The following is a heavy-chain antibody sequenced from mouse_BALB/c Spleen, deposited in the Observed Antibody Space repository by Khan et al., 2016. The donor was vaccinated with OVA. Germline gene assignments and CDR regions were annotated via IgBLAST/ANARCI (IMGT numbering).Heavy chain of an antibody. V-gene: IGHV2-2*01. CDR1: GFSLSNYG. CDR2: IWSGGST. D-gene: IGHD1-1*01. CDR3: ARGVLPFAY. Sequence: QVQLKQSGPGLVQPSQSLSITCTVSGFSLSNYGIHWVRQSPGKGLEWLGVIWSGGSTDFNAAFISRLSTSKDNSRNKVFFKMNSLQTDDSAIYYCARGVLPFAYWGQGTLVTVSA. J-gene: IGHJ3*01.